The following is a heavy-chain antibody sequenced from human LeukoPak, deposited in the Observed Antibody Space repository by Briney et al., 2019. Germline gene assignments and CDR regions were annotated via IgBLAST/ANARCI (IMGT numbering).Heavy chain of an antibody. CDR2: ISYDGSNK. D-gene: IGHD3-10*01. V-gene: IGHV3-30*04. J-gene: IGHJ6*03. Sequence: GGSLRLSCAASGFTFSSYAMHWVRQAPGKGLEWVAVISYDGSNKYYADSVKGRFTISRDNSKNTLYLQMNSLRAEDTAVYYCARGSLWFGELLSLRYYMDVWGKGTTVTVSS. CDR3: ARGSLWFGELLSLRYYMDV. CDR1: GFTFSSYA.